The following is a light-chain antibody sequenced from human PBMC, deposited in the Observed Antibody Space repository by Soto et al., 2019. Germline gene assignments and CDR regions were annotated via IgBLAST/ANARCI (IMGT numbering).Light chain of an antibody. J-gene: IGKJ1*01. Sequence: DIQMTQSPSTLSGSVGDRGTITCRASQTISSWLAWYQQTQGKPPKILIYKASTLTSGVPSRFSGSGSGTEFTLTISRLQPDDFETYYCQHYNSYSEAFGQGTKVDIK. CDR2: KAS. V-gene: IGKV1-5*03. CDR1: QTISSW. CDR3: QHYNSYSEA.